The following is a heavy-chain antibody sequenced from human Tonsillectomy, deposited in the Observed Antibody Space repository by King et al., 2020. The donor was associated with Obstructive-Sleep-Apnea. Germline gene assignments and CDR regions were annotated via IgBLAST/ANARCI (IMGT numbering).Heavy chain of an antibody. V-gene: IGHV3-11*06. J-gene: IGHJ3*02. CDR1: GFTFSDFY. Sequence: VQLVESGGGLVKPGGSLRLSCVASGFTFSDFYMSWIRQTPGKGVEWVSYISTSSTYTNYAGSVKGRFTISRDNAKNSLFLQMSRLRAEDTAVYYCARLSSTAAGLNTIPDVFDIWGQGTMITVSS. D-gene: IGHD2-21*02. CDR3: ARLSSTAAGLNTIPDVFDI. CDR2: ISTSSTYT.